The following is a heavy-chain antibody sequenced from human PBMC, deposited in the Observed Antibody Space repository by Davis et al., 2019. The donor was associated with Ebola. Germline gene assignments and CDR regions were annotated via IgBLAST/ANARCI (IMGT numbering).Heavy chain of an antibody. Sequence: GESLKISCKASGYSFTSYWITWVRQKPGKGLEWMGIIYPSDSDTSYSPSFEGQVTISADESISTAYLEWSSLKASDTALYYCARTLADYPDDMAPPDAFDIWGQGTMVTVSS. CDR2: IYPSDSDT. CDR1: GYSFTSYW. D-gene: IGHD4/OR15-4a*01. CDR3: ARTLADYPDDMAPPDAFDI. V-gene: IGHV5-51*01. J-gene: IGHJ3*02.